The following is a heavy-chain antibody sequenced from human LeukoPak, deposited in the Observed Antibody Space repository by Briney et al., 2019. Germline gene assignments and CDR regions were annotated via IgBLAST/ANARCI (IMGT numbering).Heavy chain of an antibody. CDR1: GFTFSSYG. CDR2: IWYDGSNK. CDR3: ARDYGSGSYYIDH. Sequence: PGGSLRLSCAASGFTFSSYGMHWVRQAPGKGLEWVAVIWYDGSNKYYADSVKGRFTISRDNSKNTLYLQMNSLRAEDTAVYYCARDYGSGSYYIDHWGQGTLVTVSS. J-gene: IGHJ4*02. D-gene: IGHD3-10*01. V-gene: IGHV3-33*01.